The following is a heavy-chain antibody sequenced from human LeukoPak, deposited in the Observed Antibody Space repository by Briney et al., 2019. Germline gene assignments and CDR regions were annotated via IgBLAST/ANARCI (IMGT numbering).Heavy chain of an antibody. CDR3: AKVSPDSYDFWSGYFDY. Sequence: PGGSLRLSCAASGFTFSSYSMNWVRQAPGKGLEWVSAISGSGGSTYYADSVKGRFTISRDNSKNTLYLQMNSLRAEDTAVYYCAKVSPDSYDFWSGYFDYWGQGTLVTVSS. CDR2: ISGSGGST. D-gene: IGHD3-3*01. V-gene: IGHV3-23*01. J-gene: IGHJ4*02. CDR1: GFTFSSYS.